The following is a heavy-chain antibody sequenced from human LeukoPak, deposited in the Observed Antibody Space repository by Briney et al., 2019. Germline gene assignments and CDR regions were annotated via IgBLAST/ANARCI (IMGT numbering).Heavy chain of an antibody. D-gene: IGHD6-19*01. Sequence: GASVKVSCKASGYTFTSYGISWVRQAPGQGLEWMGWINPDSGGTNYAQKFQGRVTMTRDTSIRTVYTELSRLRSDDTAVYYCARDPRVAGISLRLDYWGQGTLVTVSS. CDR1: GYTFTSYG. J-gene: IGHJ4*02. V-gene: IGHV1-2*02. CDR2: INPDSGGT. CDR3: ARDPRVAGISLRLDY.